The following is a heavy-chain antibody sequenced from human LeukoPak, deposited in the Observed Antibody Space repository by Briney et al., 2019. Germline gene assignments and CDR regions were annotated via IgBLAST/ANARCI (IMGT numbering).Heavy chain of an antibody. Sequence: GASVKVSCKASGYTFTSYDFNWVRQATGQGLEWMGWMNPNSGNTGYAQKFHGRVTITRNTSICAAYMELSSLRSEDTAVYYCARGYCSSTSCYLGQNWFDPWGQGTLVTVSS. D-gene: IGHD2-2*01. J-gene: IGHJ5*02. CDR3: ARGYCSSTSCYLGQNWFDP. CDR1: GYTFTSYD. V-gene: IGHV1-8*03. CDR2: MNPNSGNT.